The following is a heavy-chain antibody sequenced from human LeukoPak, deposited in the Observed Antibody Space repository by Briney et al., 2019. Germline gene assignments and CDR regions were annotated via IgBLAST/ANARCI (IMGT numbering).Heavy chain of an antibody. CDR2: ISWNSGSI. J-gene: IGHJ4*02. CDR3: AKDRGYSGYEEPFDY. Sequence: GRSLRLSCAASGFTFDDYAMHWVRQAPGKGLEWVSGISWNSGSIGYADSVKGRFTISRDNAKSSLYLQMNSLRAEDTALYYCAKDRGYSGYEEPFDYWGQGTLVTVSS. CDR1: GFTFDDYA. V-gene: IGHV3-9*01. D-gene: IGHD5-12*01.